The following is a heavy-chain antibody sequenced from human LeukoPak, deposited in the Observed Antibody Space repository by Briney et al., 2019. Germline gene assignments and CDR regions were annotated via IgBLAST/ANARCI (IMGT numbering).Heavy chain of an antibody. J-gene: IGHJ3*02. CDR3: ARPYDSSGYRPGAFDI. Sequence: SETLSLTCTVSGGSISSSSYYWGWIRQPPGKGLECIGSFYYSGSTYYNPSLKSRVTISVDTSKNQFSLKLSSVTAADTAVYYCARPYDSSGYRPGAFDIWGQGTMVTVSS. CDR2: FYYSGST. CDR1: GGSISSSSYY. V-gene: IGHV4-39*01. D-gene: IGHD3-22*01.